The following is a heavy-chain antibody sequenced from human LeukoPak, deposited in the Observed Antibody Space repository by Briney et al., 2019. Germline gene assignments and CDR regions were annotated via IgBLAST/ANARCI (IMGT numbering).Heavy chain of an antibody. CDR2: ISSSGSTI. V-gene: IGHV3-11*01. D-gene: IGHD5-24*01. Sequence: GGSLRLSCAASGFTFSDYYMSWIRQAPGKGLEWVSYISSSGSTIYYADSVKGRFTISRDNAKNSLYLQMNSLRAEDTAVYYCARDLALSVGRWLQLLPDYWGQGTLVTVSS. CDR3: ARDLALSVGRWLQLLPDY. J-gene: IGHJ4*02. CDR1: GFTFSDYY.